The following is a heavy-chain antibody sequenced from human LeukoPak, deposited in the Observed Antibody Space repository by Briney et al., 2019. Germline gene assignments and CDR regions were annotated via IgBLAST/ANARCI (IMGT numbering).Heavy chain of an antibody. CDR2: IYYNGRSGNT. CDR1: HDSHSRRRYY. Sequence: SETLSLTLLFTHDSHSRRRYYWRCIRQRPGMGLEWMGYIYYNGRSGNTYYNLALKSRVTMSIDTGENPFSLRLTSVTAADTALYYCANSLPTVSALDYMDYWGQGTLVIVSS. D-gene: IGHD3-16*01. CDR3: ANSLPTVSALDYMDY. V-gene: IGHV4-31*03. J-gene: IGHJ4*02.